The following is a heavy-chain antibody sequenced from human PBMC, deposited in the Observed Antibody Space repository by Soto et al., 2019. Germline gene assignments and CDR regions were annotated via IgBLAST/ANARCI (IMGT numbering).Heavy chain of an antibody. J-gene: IGHJ4*02. CDR1: GFTFSSFC. CDR2: IDASGGRT. CDR3: ANLHLDY. Sequence: PGGSLRLSCEASGFTFSSFCMSWVRQAPGNGLEWVSTIDASGGRTSYAESVKGRFTVSRDNSKNTLYLQMNSLRAEDTAIYYCANLHLDYWGQGTQVTVSS. V-gene: IGHV3-23*01.